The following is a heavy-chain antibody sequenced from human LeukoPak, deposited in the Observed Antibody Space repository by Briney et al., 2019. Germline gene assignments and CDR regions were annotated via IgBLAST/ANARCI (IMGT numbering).Heavy chain of an antibody. J-gene: IGHJ4*02. CDR2: IYQSGST. D-gene: IGHD6-13*01. CDR3: GRGGIAAAASGIDY. Sequence: SETLSLTCAVSGGSISSGGYSWSWIRQPPGKGLEWIGYIYQSGSTYYNPSLKSRVTISVDRSKNQFSLKLSSVTAADTAVYYCGRGGIAAAASGIDYWGQGTLVTVSS. V-gene: IGHV4-30-2*01. CDR1: GGSISSGGYS.